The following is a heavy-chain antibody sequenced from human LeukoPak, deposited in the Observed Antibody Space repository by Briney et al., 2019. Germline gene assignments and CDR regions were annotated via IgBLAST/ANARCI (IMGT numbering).Heavy chain of an antibody. Sequence: SETLSLTCTVSGGSITSSSYYWGWIRQPPGKGLQWIGSFYYSGSTYYNPSLKSRVTISVDTSKNQFSLKLSSVTAADTAVYYCARAMAVAGTSFPIPLVYWGQGTLVTVSS. V-gene: IGHV4-39*07. D-gene: IGHD6-19*01. CDR3: ARAMAVAGTSFPIPLVY. CDR1: GGSITSSSYY. J-gene: IGHJ4*02. CDR2: FYYSGST.